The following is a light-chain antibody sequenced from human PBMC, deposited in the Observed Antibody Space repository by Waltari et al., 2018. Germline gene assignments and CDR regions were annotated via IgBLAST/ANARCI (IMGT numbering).Light chain of an antibody. CDR1: QSISRY. CDR3: QQSYSTSGT. J-gene: IGKJ2*01. CDR2: AAS. Sequence: DIQMTQSPSSLSASVGDRVTIPCRASQSISRYLYWYQQKPGKAPKLLIYAASILQSGVPSRFSGSGSWTDFTLTISSLQPEDFATYYCQQSYSTSGTFGQGTKLEIK. V-gene: IGKV1-39*01.